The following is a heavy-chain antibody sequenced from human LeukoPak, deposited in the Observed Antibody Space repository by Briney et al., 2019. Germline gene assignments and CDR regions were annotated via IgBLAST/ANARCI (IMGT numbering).Heavy chain of an antibody. Sequence: GGSLRLSCAASGFIFSSYAMSWVRQAPGKGLEWVANIKQDGSEKYYVDSVKGRFTISRDNAKNSLYLQMNSLRADDTAVYYCARDRVAASASPFDYWGQGTLVTVSS. CDR1: GFIFSSYA. J-gene: IGHJ4*02. V-gene: IGHV3-7*04. CDR3: ARDRVAASASPFDY. CDR2: IKQDGSEK. D-gene: IGHD6-13*01.